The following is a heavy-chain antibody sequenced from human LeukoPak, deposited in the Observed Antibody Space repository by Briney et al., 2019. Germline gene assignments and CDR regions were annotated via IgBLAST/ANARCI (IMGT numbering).Heavy chain of an antibody. CDR1: GFTVSSNY. Sequence: GGSLILSCAASGFTVSSNYMSWVRQAPGKGLEWVSLIYSGGSTYYADSVKGRFTISRDNSKNTLYLQMNNLRAEDTAVYYCARSEGRYGMDVWGQGTTVTVSS. J-gene: IGHJ6*02. CDR2: IYSGGST. CDR3: ARSEGRYGMDV. V-gene: IGHV3-53*01.